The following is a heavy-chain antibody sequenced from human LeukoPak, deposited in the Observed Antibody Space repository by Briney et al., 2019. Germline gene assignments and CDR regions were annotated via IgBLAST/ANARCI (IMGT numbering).Heavy chain of an antibody. CDR2: IYNSGST. J-gene: IGHJ4*02. V-gene: IGHV4-59*01. Sequence: SETLSLTCTVSGDSISSYYWSWLRQPPGKGLEWIGYIYNSGSTNYNPSLKSRVTISVDTSKNQFSLKLSSVTAADTAVYYCARGLTGEAGYWGQGTLVTVSS. CDR1: GDSISSYY. CDR3: ARGLTGEAGY.